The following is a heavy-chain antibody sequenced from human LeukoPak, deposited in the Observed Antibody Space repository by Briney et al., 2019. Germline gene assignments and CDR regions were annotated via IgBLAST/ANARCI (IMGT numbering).Heavy chain of an antibody. J-gene: IGHJ4*02. V-gene: IGHV1-24*01. D-gene: IGHD3-10*01. Sequence: ASVKVSCKVSGYTLAELSMHWVRQAPGKGLEWMGGFDPEDGETIYAQKFQGRVTMTEDTSTDTAYMELSSLRSEDTAVYYCLVGELLYFDYWGQGTLVTVSS. CDR3: LVGELLYFDY. CDR2: FDPEDGET. CDR1: GYTLAELS.